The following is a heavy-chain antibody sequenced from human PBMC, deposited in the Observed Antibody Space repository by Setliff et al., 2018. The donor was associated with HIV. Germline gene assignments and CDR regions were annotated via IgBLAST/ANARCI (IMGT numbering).Heavy chain of an antibody. CDR3: ATDNGPSYSMDI. V-gene: IGHV3-72*01. Sequence: GGSLRLSCAASGFTFSDHYMDWVRQAPGKGLEWVGRIRNKANSYIPDYAASVKGRFTISRDDSKNSLYLQMSSLKTDDTAVYYCATDNGPSYSMDIWGQGTTVTVSS. D-gene: IGHD2-21*01. J-gene: IGHJ6*02. CDR2: IRNKANSYIP. CDR1: GFTFSDHY.